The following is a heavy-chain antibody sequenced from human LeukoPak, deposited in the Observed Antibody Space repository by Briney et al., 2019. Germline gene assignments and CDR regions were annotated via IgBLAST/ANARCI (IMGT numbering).Heavy chain of an antibody. CDR3: ARAATGGTTRPGTYFDY. Sequence: GGSLRLSCAASGFTFSNYNMNWVRQAPGKGLEWVSSISGSSSYIYYADSVKGRFSISRDNPNNSQYLPMNSLRDEDTAVYYCARAATGGTTRPGTYFDYWGQGTLVTVSS. CDR1: GFTFSNYN. D-gene: IGHD1-14*01. J-gene: IGHJ4*02. CDR2: ISGSSSYI. V-gene: IGHV3-21*01.